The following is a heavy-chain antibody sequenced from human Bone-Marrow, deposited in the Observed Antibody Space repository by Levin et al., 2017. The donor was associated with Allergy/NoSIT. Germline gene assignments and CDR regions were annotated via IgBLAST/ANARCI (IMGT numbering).Heavy chain of an antibody. V-gene: IGHV6-1*01. CDR2: AYYKSEWNT. Sequence: SQTLSLTCAVSGDSVSTSSATWNWIRQSPSRGLEWLGRAYYKSEWNTDYAMSVKSRITITPDTSKNQFSLHLDSVSPDDTGVYYCARERGEDSTTWYETFDYWGQGTQVIVSS. CDR1: GDSVSTSSAT. J-gene: IGHJ4*02. CDR3: ARERGEDSTTWYETFDY. D-gene: IGHD3-16*01.